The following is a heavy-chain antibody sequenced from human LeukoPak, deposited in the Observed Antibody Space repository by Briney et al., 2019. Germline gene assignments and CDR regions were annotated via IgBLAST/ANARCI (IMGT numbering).Heavy chain of an antibody. Sequence: PVKVSPKASGGTFSSNAISWVRQAPGQGLEWMGGIIPIIGTANYAQKFHGRVTITADESTSTAYMELSSLRSEDTAVYYCARDDRVNAFDIWGQGRLCTVSS. V-gene: IGHV1-69*01. CDR2: IIPIIGTA. J-gene: IGHJ3*02. CDR3: ARDDRVNAFDI. D-gene: IGHD3-22*01. CDR1: GGTFSSNA.